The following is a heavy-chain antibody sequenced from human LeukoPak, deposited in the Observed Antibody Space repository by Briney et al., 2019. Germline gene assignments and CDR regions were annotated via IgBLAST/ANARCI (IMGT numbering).Heavy chain of an antibody. Sequence: GGSLRLSCAASGFTVSSNYMSWVRQAPGKGLEWVSVIYSGGSTYYADSVKGRFTISRDNSKNTLYLQMNSLRAEDTAVYYCARGSEVAAQDYWGQGTLVTVSS. CDR2: IYSGGST. V-gene: IGHV3-53*01. CDR3: ARGSEVAAQDY. CDR1: GFTVSSNY. J-gene: IGHJ4*02. D-gene: IGHD6-13*01.